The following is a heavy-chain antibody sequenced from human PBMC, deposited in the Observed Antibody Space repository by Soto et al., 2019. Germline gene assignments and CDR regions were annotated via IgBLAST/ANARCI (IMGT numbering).Heavy chain of an antibody. CDR1: GGSISSGGYY. CDR2: IYYSGST. V-gene: IGHV4-31*03. Sequence: SETLSLTCTVSGGSISSGGYYWSWIRQHPGKGLEWIGYIYYSGSTYYNPSLKSRVTISVDTSKNQFSLKLSSVTAADTAVYYCARDHATRENWFDPWGQGTLVTVSS. J-gene: IGHJ5*02. CDR3: ARDHATRENWFDP.